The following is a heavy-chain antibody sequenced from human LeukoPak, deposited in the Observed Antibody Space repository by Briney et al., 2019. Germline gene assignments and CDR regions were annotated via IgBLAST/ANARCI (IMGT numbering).Heavy chain of an antibody. CDR1: GFTFGDYS. D-gene: IGHD3-22*01. J-gene: IGHJ4*02. CDR3: TRDGGMDYYDSSGYPISH. V-gene: IGHV3-49*04. Sequence: PGGSLRLSCTASGFTFGDYSMSWVRQAPGKGLEWVGFIRSKAYGGTTEYAASVKGRFTISRDDSKSIAYLQMNSLKTEDTAVYYCTRDGGMDYYDSSGYPISHWGQGTLVTVSS. CDR2: IRSKAYGGTT.